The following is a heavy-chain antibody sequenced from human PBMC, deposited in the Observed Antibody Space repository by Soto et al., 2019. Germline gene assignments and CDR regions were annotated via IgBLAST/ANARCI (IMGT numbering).Heavy chain of an antibody. V-gene: IGHV3-21*02. CDR2: ISSNRKYI. CDR1: GFSVPGFS. Sequence: EMQLEESGGGLVKPGGSLRLSCKASGFSVPGFSMIWIRQAPGKGLEWVSSISSNRKYIYYASSLQGRFTTSIDDATNSLFLQMESLTVEDTAVYYCARGAVSVSSAYQNWFDPWGQGTLVTVSS. CDR3: ARGAVSVSSAYQNWFDP. D-gene: IGHD2-15*01. J-gene: IGHJ5*02.